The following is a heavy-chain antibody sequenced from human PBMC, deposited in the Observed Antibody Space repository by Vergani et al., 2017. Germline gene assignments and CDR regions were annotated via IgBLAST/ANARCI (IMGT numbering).Heavy chain of an antibody. D-gene: IGHD2-8*01. CDR1: GYSFTSYW. CDR3: ARHYRFHTSAND. J-gene: IGHJ4*02. CDR2: IYPGDSDT. Sequence: EVQLVQSGAEVKTPGESLTISCKGSGYSFTSYWIGWLRQMPGKGLEWMGIIYPGDSDTRYSPSFQGPVTISADKSISTAYLQWSILKASDTAMYYCARHYRFHTSANDWGQGTLVTVSS. V-gene: IGHV5-51*01.